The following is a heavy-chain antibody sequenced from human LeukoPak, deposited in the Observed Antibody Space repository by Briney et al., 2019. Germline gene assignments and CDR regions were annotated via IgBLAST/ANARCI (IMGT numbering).Heavy chain of an antibody. D-gene: IGHD6-13*01. Sequence: PGGSLRLSCAASGFTFSDYYMSWIRQAPGKGLEWVSYISGSGSHTTYADSVKGRFTISRDNAKNSLSLQVNSLRADDTAVYHCARVCSTVAAGTPDYWGQGTLVTVSS. CDR2: ISGSGSHT. V-gene: IGHV3-11*06. J-gene: IGHJ4*02. CDR3: ARVCSTVAAGTPDY. CDR1: GFTFSDYY.